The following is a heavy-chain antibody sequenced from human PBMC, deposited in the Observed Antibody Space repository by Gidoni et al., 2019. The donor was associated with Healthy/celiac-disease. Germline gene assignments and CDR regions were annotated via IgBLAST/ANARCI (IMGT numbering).Heavy chain of an antibody. D-gene: IGHD2-15*01. CDR2: IIPIFGTA. CDR1: GGTFSSYA. Sequence: QVQLVQSGAEVKKPGSSVKVSCKASGGTFSSYAISWVRQAPGQGLEWMGGIIPIFGTANYAQKFQGRVTITADESTSTAYMELSSLRSEDTAVYYCARGGCSGGSCYPYYFDYWGQGTLVTVSS. CDR3: ARGGCSGGSCYPYYFDY. V-gene: IGHV1-69*01. J-gene: IGHJ4*02.